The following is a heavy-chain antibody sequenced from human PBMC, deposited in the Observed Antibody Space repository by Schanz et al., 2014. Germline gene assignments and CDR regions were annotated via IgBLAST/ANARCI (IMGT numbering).Heavy chain of an antibody. V-gene: IGHV1-69*04. CDR1: GGPLSSYP. CDR2: VIPMLGIT. D-gene: IGHD6-13*01. J-gene: IGHJ4*02. Sequence: QVQLVQSGAEMKKPGSSVRVSCKASGGPLSSYPINWVRQAPGQGLEWMGGVIPMLGITNYAERFQGRVTITAATATAYMELSSLRSDDTALYYCARDRPNIASTATGFDSWGQGTLVTVSS. CDR3: ARDRPNIASTATGFDS.